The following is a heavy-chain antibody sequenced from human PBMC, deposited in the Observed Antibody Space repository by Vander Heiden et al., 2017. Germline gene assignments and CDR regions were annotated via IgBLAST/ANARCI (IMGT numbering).Heavy chain of an antibody. Sequence: QVQRVESGCGGGQPGRSLRLSCAASGFTVSSYGLHWVRQAAGKGLEWLAVIWYDGSNKYYADSVKGRFTISRDNSKNTLYLQMNSLRAEDTAVYYCARELGIDYWGQGTLVTVSS. CDR2: IWYDGSNK. V-gene: IGHV3-33*01. J-gene: IGHJ4*02. CDR1: GFTVSSYG. D-gene: IGHD7-27*01. CDR3: ARELGIDY.